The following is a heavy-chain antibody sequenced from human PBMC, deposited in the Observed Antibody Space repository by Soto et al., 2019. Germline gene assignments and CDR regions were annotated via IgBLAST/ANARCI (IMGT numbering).Heavy chain of an antibody. CDR2: IYYSGST. CDR3: ARDSPTYYYGSGSYYYYYGMDV. Sequence: PLETLSLTCTVSGGSVSSGSYYWSWIRQPPGKGLEWIGYIYYSGSTNYNPSLKSRVTISVDTSKNQFSLKLSSVTAADTAVYYCARDSPTYYYGSGSYYYYYGMDVWGQGTTVTISS. CDR1: GGSVSSGSYY. D-gene: IGHD3-10*01. J-gene: IGHJ6*02. V-gene: IGHV4-61*01.